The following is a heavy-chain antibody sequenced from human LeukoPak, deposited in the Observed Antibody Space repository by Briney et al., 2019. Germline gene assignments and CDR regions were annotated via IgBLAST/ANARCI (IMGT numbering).Heavy chain of an antibody. CDR2: IIPIFGTA. CDR3: ARGERLVQAFDI. D-gene: IGHD6-19*01. CDR1: GGTFSSYA. V-gene: IGHV1-69*05. J-gene: IGHJ3*02. Sequence: GASVKVSCKASGGTFSSYAISWVRQAPGQGLEWMGGIIPIFGTANYAQKFQGRVTITTDESTSTAYMELSSLRSEDTAVYYCARGERLVQAFDIWGQGTMVTVSS.